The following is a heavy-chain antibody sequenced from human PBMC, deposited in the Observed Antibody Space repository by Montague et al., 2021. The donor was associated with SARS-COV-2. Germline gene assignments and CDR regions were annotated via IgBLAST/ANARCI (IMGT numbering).Heavy chain of an antibody. CDR2: IFLSGAT. CDR1: GDSICDYY. J-gene: IGHJ6*02. D-gene: IGHD3-10*01. Sequence: SETLSLTCTVSGDSICDYYWSWIRQPPGIGLERIGYIFLSGATNYNSPLTSRVIVSLDTTKTQFSLRLSSVTAADTAKYYCARTSRGSRYFYGVDVWGQGTTVTVSS. V-gene: IGHV4-59*01. CDR3: ARTSRGSRYFYGVDV.